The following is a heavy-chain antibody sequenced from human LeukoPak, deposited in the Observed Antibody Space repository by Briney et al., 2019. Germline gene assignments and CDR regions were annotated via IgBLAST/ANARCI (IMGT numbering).Heavy chain of an antibody. J-gene: IGHJ4*02. CDR2: TYYRSKWYN. D-gene: IGHD5-18*01. CDR1: RDSVSSNSAA. Sequence: SQTLSLTCAISRDSVSSNSAAWNWIRQSPSRGLEWLGRTYYRSKWYNDYAVSLKSRITINPDTSKNQFSLHLNSVTPEDTAVYYCAREDESGYSYGLDYWGQGTLVTVSS. V-gene: IGHV6-1*01. CDR3: AREDESGYSYGLDY.